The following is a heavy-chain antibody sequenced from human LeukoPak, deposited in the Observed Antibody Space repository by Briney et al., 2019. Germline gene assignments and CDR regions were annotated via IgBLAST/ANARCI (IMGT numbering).Heavy chain of an antibody. CDR3: ARAHYDSSGYYFDY. V-gene: IGHV4-39*07. J-gene: IGHJ4*02. CDR2: IYYSGST. CDR1: GGSISSSSYY. Sequence: SETLSLTCTVSGGSISSSSYYWGWIRQPPGKGLEWIGSIYYSGSTYYNPSLKSRVTISVDTSKNQFSLKLSSVTAADTAVYYCARAHYDSSGYYFDYWGQGTLVTVSS. D-gene: IGHD3-22*01.